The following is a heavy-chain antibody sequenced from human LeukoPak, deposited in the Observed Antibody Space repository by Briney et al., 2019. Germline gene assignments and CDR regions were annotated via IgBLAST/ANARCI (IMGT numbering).Heavy chain of an antibody. CDR3: ARRRIADWNYHYYYYGMDV. Sequence: ASEKVSCKASGHTFTGYYMHWVRQATGQGLEWMGRINPNSGGTNYAQKFEGRVTMTRDTSISTAYMELSRLRSDDTAVYYCARRRIADWNYHYYYYGMDVWGQGTTVTDSS. V-gene: IGHV1-2*06. D-gene: IGHD1-7*01. CDR1: GHTFTGYY. J-gene: IGHJ6*02. CDR2: INPNSGGT.